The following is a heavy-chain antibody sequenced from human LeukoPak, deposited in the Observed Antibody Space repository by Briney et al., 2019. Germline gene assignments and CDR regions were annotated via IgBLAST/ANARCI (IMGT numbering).Heavy chain of an antibody. CDR2: IYYSGST. CDR1: GGSISSYY. J-gene: IGHJ6*03. V-gene: IGHV4-59*01. CDR3: ARRTKGGNYYYYYMDV. D-gene: IGHD1-1*01. Sequence: PSETLSLTCTVSGGSISSYYWRWIRQPPGKGLEWIGYIYYSGSTNYNPSLKSRVTISVDTSKNQFSLKLSSVTAADTAVYYCARRTKGGNYYYYYMDVWGKGTTVTVSS.